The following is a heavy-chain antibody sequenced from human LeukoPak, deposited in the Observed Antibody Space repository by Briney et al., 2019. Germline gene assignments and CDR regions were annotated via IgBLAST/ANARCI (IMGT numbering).Heavy chain of an antibody. J-gene: IGHJ4*02. CDR3: ASYSREFYDSSGYYYRSYFDY. CDR1: GGTFSSYA. Sequence: SLKVSCKASGGTFSSYAISWVRQAPGQGLEWMGGIIPIFGTANYAQKFQGRVTITADESTSTAYMELSSLRSEDTAVYYCASYSREFYDSSGYYYRSYFDYWGQGTLVTVSS. V-gene: IGHV1-69*13. CDR2: IIPIFGTA. D-gene: IGHD3-22*01.